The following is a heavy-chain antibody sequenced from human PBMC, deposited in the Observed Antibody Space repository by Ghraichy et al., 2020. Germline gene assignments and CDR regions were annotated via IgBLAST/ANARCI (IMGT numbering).Heavy chain of an antibody. CDR1: EFIFGDYY. CDR3: AKVGQDGDYVGYFDL. Sequence: GESLNISCAASEFIFGDYYMSWIRQAPGKGLEWVSYISGSSTNTNYADSVRGRFTISRDNAKKSLYLQMNSLRAEDTAVYYCAKVGQDGDYVGYFDLWGRGTLVTVSS. CDR2: ISGSSTNT. J-gene: IGHJ2*01. D-gene: IGHD4-17*01. V-gene: IGHV3-11*06.